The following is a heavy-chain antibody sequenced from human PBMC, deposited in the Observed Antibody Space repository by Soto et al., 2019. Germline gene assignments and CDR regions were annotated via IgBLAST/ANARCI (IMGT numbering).Heavy chain of an antibody. D-gene: IGHD1-26*01. J-gene: IGHJ4*02. Sequence: QLQLQESGPGLVKPSETLSLTCTVSGGSISSNSYYWGWIRQPPGKGLEWIGSIYYIGSTYYNPSLKSRVTISVDTSKHQFSLKLSSVTAADTAVYYCARLATGRHYWGQGTLVTVSS. V-gene: IGHV4-39*01. CDR2: IYYIGST. CDR1: GGSISSNSYY. CDR3: ARLATGRHY.